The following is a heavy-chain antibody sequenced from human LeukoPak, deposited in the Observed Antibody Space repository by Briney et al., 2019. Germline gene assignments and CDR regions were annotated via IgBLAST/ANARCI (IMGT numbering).Heavy chain of an antibody. V-gene: IGHV3-23*01. CDR2: ISGSGGST. D-gene: IGHD4-17*01. J-gene: IGHJ3*02. CDR1: EFTFSSYG. Sequence: GVLRLSCAASEFTFSSYGMSWVRQAPGKGLEWVSSISGSGGSTQYADSVQGRFAISRDNSKNTLYLQMNSLRVEDTAVYFCARDPNGDYIGTFDMWGRGTMVSVSS. CDR3: ARDPNGDYIGTFDM.